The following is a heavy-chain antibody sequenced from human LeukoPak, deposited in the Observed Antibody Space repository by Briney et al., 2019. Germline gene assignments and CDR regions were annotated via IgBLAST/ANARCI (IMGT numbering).Heavy chain of an antibody. V-gene: IGHV2-5*02. Sequence: SGPTLVKPTQTLTLTCTFSGFSLSTSGVGVGWIRQPPGKALEWLALIYWDDDKRYSASLKSRLTITKDSSKNQVVLTMTNMDVVDTATYYCAHRGTVTTRYVYFDYWGQGTPVTVSS. CDR2: IYWDDDK. D-gene: IGHD4-17*01. CDR1: GFSLSTSGVG. J-gene: IGHJ4*02. CDR3: AHRGTVTTRYVYFDY.